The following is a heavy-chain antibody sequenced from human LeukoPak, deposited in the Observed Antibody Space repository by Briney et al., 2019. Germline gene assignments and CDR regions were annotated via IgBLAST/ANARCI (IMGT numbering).Heavy chain of an antibody. V-gene: IGHV3-53*01. CDR2: IYSGGST. Sequence: GGSLRLSCAASGFTVSSNYMSWVRQAPGKGLEWVSVIYSGGSTYYADSVRGRFTISRDNSKNTLYLQMNSLRAEDTAVYYCATRGDPSDYGTFTYYYYMDVWGKGTTVTVSS. J-gene: IGHJ6*03. CDR1: GFTVSSNY. D-gene: IGHD4/OR15-4a*01. CDR3: ATRGDPSDYGTFTYYYYMDV.